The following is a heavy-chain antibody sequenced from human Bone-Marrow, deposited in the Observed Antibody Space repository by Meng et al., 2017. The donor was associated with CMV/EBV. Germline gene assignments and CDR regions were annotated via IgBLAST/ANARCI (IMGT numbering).Heavy chain of an antibody. CDR2: IYYSGST. J-gene: IGHJ5*02. CDR1: DDSISSISYY. CDR3: ARGNFDIVVVPAAIGGWFDP. D-gene: IGHD2-2*01. V-gene: IGHV4-39*07. Sequence: SETLSLTCTVSDDSISSISYYWGWIRQPPGKGLEWIGSIYYSGSTYYNPSLKSRVTISVDTSKNQFSLKLSSVTAADTAVYYCARGNFDIVVVPAAIGGWFDPWGQGTLVTVSS.